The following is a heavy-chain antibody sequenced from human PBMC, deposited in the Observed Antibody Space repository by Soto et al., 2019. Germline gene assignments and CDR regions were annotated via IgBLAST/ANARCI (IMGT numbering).Heavy chain of an antibody. CDR3: ASLDSSGYSPFDY. V-gene: IGHV4-30-4*01. Sequence: QVQLQESGPGLVKPSQTLSLTCTVSGGSISSGDYYWSWIRQPPGKGLEWIGYIYYSGSTYYNPSLKSRVTISVGTSKNQFSLKLSSVTAADTAVYYCASLDSSGYSPFDYWGQGTLVTVSS. D-gene: IGHD3-22*01. CDR2: IYYSGST. CDR1: GGSISSGDYY. J-gene: IGHJ4*02.